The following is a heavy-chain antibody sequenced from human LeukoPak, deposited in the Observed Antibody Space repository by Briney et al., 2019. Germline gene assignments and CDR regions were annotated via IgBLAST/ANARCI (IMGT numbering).Heavy chain of an antibody. CDR2: ISGSGGST. D-gene: IGHD6-13*01. CDR1: GFTFSSYA. Sequence: PGGSLRLSCAASGFTFSSYAMSWVRQAPGKGLEWVSAISGSGGSTYYADSVKGRFTISRDNSKNTLYLQMNSLRAEGTAVYYCAISRGYSSSWYWFDPWGQGTLVTVSS. V-gene: IGHV3-23*01. CDR3: AISRGYSSSWYWFDP. J-gene: IGHJ5*02.